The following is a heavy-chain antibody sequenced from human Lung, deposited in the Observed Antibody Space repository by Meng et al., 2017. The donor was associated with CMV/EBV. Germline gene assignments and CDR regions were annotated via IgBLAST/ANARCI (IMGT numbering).Heavy chain of an antibody. D-gene: IGHD3-10*01. CDR2: ISGRGDRT. CDR3: ASLVVGFGESQDY. J-gene: IGHJ4*02. CDR1: GFTFSDYD. V-gene: IGHV3-23*01. Sequence: VSGFTFSDYDMSWVRQAPGKGLECVSSISGRGDRTHYADSVKGRFTISRDNSKNTLYLRMDRLRAEDTAIYFCASLVVGFGESQDYWGQGTLVTVSS.